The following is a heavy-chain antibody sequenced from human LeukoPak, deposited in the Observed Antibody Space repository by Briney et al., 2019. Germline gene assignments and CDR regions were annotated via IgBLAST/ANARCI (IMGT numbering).Heavy chain of an antibody. D-gene: IGHD1-26*01. CDR3: ARLGRNRADP. Sequence: PSETLSLTCAVYGGSFSGYCWSRIRQPPGKGLEWIGEINHSGSTNYNPSLKSRVTISVDTSKNQFSLKLSSVTAADTAVYYCARLGRNRADPWGQGTLVTVSS. V-gene: IGHV4-34*01. CDR2: INHSGST. CDR1: GGSFSGYC. J-gene: IGHJ5*02.